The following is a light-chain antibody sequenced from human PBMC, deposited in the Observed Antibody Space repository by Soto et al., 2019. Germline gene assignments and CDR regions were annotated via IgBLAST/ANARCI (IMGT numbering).Light chain of an antibody. CDR3: QQYYRYAT. CDR2: RSS. Sequence: DIQMTQSPSTLSASVGDRVTITCRASQTISNYLTWYQQRPGKAPKLLIYRSSILQNGVPSRISGSGSGTEFSLTISILQPDYFATYYCQQYYRYATFGQGTRVEI. J-gene: IGKJ1*01. V-gene: IGKV1-5*03. CDR1: QTISNY.